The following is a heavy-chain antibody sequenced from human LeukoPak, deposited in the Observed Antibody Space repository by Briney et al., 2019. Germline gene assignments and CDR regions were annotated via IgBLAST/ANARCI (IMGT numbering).Heavy chain of an antibody. J-gene: IGHJ6*03. V-gene: IGHV1-2*02. CDR3: VRATYSSDWGYYYYYMDV. Sequence: GASVKVSCKASGYTFTGYYMHWVRQAPGQGLEWMGWINPNSGGTNYAQKFQGRVTMTRDTSISTVYMELSRLRSDDTAVYYCVRATYSSDWGYYYYYMDVWGKGTTVTVSS. CDR2: INPNSGGT. D-gene: IGHD6-19*01. CDR1: GYTFTGYY.